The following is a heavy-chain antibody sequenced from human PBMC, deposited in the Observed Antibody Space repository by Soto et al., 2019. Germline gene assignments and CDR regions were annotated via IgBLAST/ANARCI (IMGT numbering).Heavy chain of an antibody. CDR1: GFTFSSYG. CDR2: ISYDGSNK. Sequence: QVQLVESGGGVVQPGRSLRLSCAASGFTFSSYGMHWVRQAPGKGLEWVAVISYDGSNKYYADSVKGRFTISRDNSKNTLYLQMNSLRAEDTAVYYCAKERDGYNLGYYFDYWCQGTLVTVSS. CDR3: AKERDGYNLGYYFDY. D-gene: IGHD5-12*01. V-gene: IGHV3-30*18. J-gene: IGHJ4*02.